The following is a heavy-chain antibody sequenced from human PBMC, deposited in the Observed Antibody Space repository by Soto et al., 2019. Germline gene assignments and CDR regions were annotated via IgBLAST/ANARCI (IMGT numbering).Heavy chain of an antibody. CDR2: ISGSGGST. V-gene: IGHV3-23*01. CDR1: GFTFSSYA. J-gene: IGHJ3*02. Sequence: PGGSLRLSCAASGFTFSSYAMSWVRQAPGKGLEWVSAISGSGGSTYYADSVRGRFTISKDNSKNTLYLQMNSLRAEDTAVYYCAKLEYYDILTGPDAFDIWGQGTMVTVSS. CDR3: AKLEYYDILTGPDAFDI. D-gene: IGHD3-9*01.